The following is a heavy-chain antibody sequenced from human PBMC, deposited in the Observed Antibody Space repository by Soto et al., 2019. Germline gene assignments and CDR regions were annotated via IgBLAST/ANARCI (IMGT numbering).Heavy chain of an antibody. D-gene: IGHD2-2*02. J-gene: IGHJ4*02. Sequence: PLEILSLTCAVYGGSFSGYCWSWIRQPPGKGLEWIGKINHSGSTNYNPSLKSRVTISVDTSKNQFSLKLSSVTAADTAVYYCARGLGDIVVVPAAIRLFDYWGQGTLVTVSS. CDR1: GGSFSGYC. CDR2: INHSGST. CDR3: ARGLGDIVVVPAAIRLFDY. V-gene: IGHV4-34*01.